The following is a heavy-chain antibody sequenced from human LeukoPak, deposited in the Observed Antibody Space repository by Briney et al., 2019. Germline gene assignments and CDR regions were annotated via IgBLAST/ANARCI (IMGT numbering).Heavy chain of an antibody. V-gene: IGHV3-33*06. CDR3: VKESDAFDI. CDR2: IWHDGSEK. Sequence: PGTSLSLSCAASGFIFSNYVMHWVRQAPGKGLEWVAVIWHDGSEKYYGDSVKGRFGISRDNSKNTLYLQVNSLRAEDTAVYFCVKESDAFDIWGQGTMVTVSS. J-gene: IGHJ3*02. CDR1: GFIFSNYV.